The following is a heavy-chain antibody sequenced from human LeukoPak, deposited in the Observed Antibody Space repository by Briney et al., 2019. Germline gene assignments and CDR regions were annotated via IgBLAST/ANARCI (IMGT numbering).Heavy chain of an antibody. CDR3: ARGFSGYTYGPDY. J-gene: IGHJ4*02. CDR1: GFTFSSYA. D-gene: IGHD5-18*01. CDR2: ISSDGSHK. Sequence: GGSLRLSCAASGFTFSSYAMHWVRQAPGKGLEWVAIISSDGSHKFYADSVKGRFTISRDNAKNSLYLQMNSLRAEDTAVYYCARGFSGYTYGPDYWGQGTLVTVSS. V-gene: IGHV3-30*03.